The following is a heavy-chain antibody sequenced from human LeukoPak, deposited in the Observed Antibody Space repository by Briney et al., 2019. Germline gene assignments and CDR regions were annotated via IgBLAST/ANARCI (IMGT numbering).Heavy chain of an antibody. CDR2: INPNSGGT. J-gene: IGHJ4*02. Sequence: ASVKVSCKASGYTFTGYYMHWVRQAPGQGLEWMGWINPNSGGTNYAQKFQGRVTMTRDTSISTAYMELSRLRSDDTAVYYCARGEEWEPYYFDYWGQGTPVTVSS. D-gene: IGHD1-26*01. V-gene: IGHV1-2*02. CDR3: ARGEEWEPYYFDY. CDR1: GYTFTGYY.